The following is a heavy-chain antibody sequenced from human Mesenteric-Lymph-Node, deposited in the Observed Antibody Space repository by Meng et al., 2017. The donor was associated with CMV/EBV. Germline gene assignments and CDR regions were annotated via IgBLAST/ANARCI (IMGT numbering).Heavy chain of an antibody. CDR2: TYYRSKWYN. J-gene: IGHJ5*02. Sequence: DSVSSNSAAWNWIRQSPSRGLEWLGRTYYRSKWYNDYAVSVKSRITINPDTSKNQFSLQLNSVTPEDTAVYYCARVLEDSPAVGFDPWGQGTLVTVSS. V-gene: IGHV6-1*01. CDR3: ARVLEDSPAVGFDP. CDR1: DSVSSNSAA. D-gene: IGHD3-22*01.